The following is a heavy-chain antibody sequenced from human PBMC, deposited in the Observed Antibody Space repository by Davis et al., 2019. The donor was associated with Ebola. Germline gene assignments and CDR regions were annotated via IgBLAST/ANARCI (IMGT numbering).Heavy chain of an antibody. D-gene: IGHD6-6*01. CDR1: GFTSSNYG. Sequence: GGSLRLSCAASGFTSSNYGMSWVRQTPGKGLEWVSGVSDSGAITYYADSVKGRFTLSRDNAKNTLYLQMNSLRAEDTAVYYCAKGGIAARRFWFDPWGQGTLVTVSS. J-gene: IGHJ5*02. CDR3: AKGGIAARRFWFDP. V-gene: IGHV3-23*01. CDR2: VSDSGAIT.